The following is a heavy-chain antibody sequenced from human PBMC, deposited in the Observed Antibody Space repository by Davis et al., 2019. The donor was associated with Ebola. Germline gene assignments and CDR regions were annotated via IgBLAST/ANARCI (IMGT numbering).Heavy chain of an antibody. V-gene: IGHV4-39*01. CDR1: GGSISSSTYC. D-gene: IGHD5-24*01. CDR3: ARGRDAYKTGLD. J-gene: IGHJ4*02. CDR2: TSYSENT. Sequence: SETLSLTCIVSGGSISSSTYCWGWIRQPPGKGLEWIGETSYSENTNYNPSLKSRVTISIDTSRNQFSLRLTSVTAADTGVYYCARGRDAYKTGLDWGQGTLVTVAS.